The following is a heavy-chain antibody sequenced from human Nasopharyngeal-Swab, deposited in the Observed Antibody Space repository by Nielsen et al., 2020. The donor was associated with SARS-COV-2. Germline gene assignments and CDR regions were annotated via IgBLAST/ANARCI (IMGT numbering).Heavy chain of an antibody. CDR3: ARTMVQGVISYYYYGMDV. J-gene: IGHJ6*02. D-gene: IGHD3-10*01. CDR2: IYPGDSDT. V-gene: IGHV5-51*01. Sequence: VRQMPGKGLEWMGIIYPGDSDTRYSPSFQGQVTISADKSISTAYLQWSSLKASDTARYYCARTMVQGVISYYYYGMDVWGQGTTVTVSS.